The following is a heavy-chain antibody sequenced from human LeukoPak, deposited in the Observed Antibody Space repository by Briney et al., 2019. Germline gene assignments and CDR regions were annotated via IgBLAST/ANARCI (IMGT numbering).Heavy chain of an antibody. V-gene: IGHV4-34*01. J-gene: IGHJ1*01. CDR3: ARSYDSSVYSSFWC. CDR2: INHSGST. Sequence: AETPSLTCAVYGGSFTYYYWSWIRRPPGKGLEWIGEINHSGSTNYNPSLKSRVTISVDTSKNQFSLKLSSVTAADTAVYYCARSYDSSVYSSFWCWGQGRLVSVSS. CDR1: GGSFTYYY. D-gene: IGHD3-22*01.